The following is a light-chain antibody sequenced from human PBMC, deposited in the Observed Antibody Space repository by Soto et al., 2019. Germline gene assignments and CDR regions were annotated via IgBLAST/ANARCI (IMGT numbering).Light chain of an antibody. CDR1: QSVSNY. J-gene: IGKJ4*01. CDR2: DAS. V-gene: IGKV3-11*01. CDR3: QQRSSWPLLT. Sequence: EIVLTQSPATLSLSPGERATLSCRASQSVSNYLAWFQQKPGQAPRLLIYDASNRATGIPARFSGSGSGTDFTLTISSLEPEDFAVYYYQQRSSWPLLTFGGGTKVE.